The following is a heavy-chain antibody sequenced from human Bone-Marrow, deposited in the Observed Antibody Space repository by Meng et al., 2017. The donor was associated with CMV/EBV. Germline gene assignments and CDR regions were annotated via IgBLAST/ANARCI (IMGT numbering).Heavy chain of an antibody. CDR3: ARGPNSGSGAYLAY. J-gene: IGHJ4*02. CDR2: IIPVLDIP. V-gene: IGHV1-69*02. D-gene: IGHD3-10*01. CDR1: GDTFNRYI. Sequence: SVKVSCKASGDTFNRYIIGWVRQAPGQGLEWMGRIIPVLDIPNHAQKFQDRVTLSADRSASTVYLELSNLKSEDTAVYYCARGPNSGSGAYLAYWGQGKLVNVSS.